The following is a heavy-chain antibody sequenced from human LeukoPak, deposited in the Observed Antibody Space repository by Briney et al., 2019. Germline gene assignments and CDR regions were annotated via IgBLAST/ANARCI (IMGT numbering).Heavy chain of an antibody. CDR1: GFTFDDYA. D-gene: IGHD1-1*01. V-gene: IGHV3-9*01. Sequence: GRSLRLSCAASGFTFDDYAMHWVRQAPGKGLEWVSGISWNSGSIGYADSVKGRFTISRDNAKNSLYLQMNSLRAEDTALYYCAKDISGGDGTTFYFDYWGQGTLVTVSS. CDR3: AKDISGGDGTTFYFDY. J-gene: IGHJ4*02. CDR2: ISWNSGSI.